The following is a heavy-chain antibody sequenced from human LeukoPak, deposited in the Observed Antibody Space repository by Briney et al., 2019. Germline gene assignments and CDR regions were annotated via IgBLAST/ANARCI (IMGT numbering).Heavy chain of an antibody. CDR3: ARGGRGDYYFDY. D-gene: IGHD2-21*02. J-gene: IGHJ4*02. CDR2: IDHTGST. CDR1: GDSISMHY. Sequence: PSETLSLTCSVSGDSISMHYWSWIRQPPGKGLEWIGYIDHTGSTNYNPSLNSRVTISRDMSKNHFSLELSSVTAADTAVYYCARGGRGDYYFDYWGQGTLVTVSS. V-gene: IGHV4-59*11.